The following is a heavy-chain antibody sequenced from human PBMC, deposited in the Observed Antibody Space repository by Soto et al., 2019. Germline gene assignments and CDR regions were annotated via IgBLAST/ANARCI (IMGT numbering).Heavy chain of an antibody. D-gene: IGHD1-26*01. J-gene: IGHJ4*02. CDR1: GYILANSY. CDR2: INPDNGYT. Sequence: QVQLVQSGAEVKKPGASVKVSCKASGYILANSYIHWVRQAPGQGLEWMGWINPDNGYTYYAQELQGRVTMTRDTSVTTAYMDLSGLTSDDTAVYFCARDDGGYLFDYWGQGTLVTVSS. V-gene: IGHV1-2*02. CDR3: ARDDGGYLFDY.